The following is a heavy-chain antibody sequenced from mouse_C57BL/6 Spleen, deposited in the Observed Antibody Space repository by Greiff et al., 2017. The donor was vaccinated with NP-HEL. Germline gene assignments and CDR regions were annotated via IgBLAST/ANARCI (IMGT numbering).Heavy chain of an antibody. CDR3: AREELTGYFDY. CDR2: ISDGGSYT. J-gene: IGHJ2*01. V-gene: IGHV5-4*01. D-gene: IGHD4-1*01. CDR1: GFTFSSYA. Sequence: EVKLVESGGGLVKPGGSLKLSCAASGFTFSSYAMSWVRQTPEKRLEWVATISDGGSYTYYPDNVKGRFTISRDNAKNNLYLQMSHLKSEDTAMYYCAREELTGYFDYWGQGTTLTVSS.